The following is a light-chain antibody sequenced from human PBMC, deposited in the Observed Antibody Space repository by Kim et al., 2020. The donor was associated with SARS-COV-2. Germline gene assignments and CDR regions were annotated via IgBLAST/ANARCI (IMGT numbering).Light chain of an antibody. Sequence: APGEIAPLSCRASQSVSSNLAWYQQKPGQAPRLLIYGASTRATGIPARFSGSGSGTEFTLTISSLQSEDFAVYYCQQYNNWPPITFGQGTRLEIK. CDR3: QQYNNWPPIT. CDR1: QSVSSN. V-gene: IGKV3-15*01. CDR2: GAS. J-gene: IGKJ5*01.